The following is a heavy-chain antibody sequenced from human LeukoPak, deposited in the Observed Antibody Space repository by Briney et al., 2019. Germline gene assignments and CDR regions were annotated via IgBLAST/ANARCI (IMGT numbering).Heavy chain of an antibody. V-gene: IGHV3-7*03. Sequence: GGSLRLSCAASGCTFSSYWMSWIRQAPGKGLEWMANIKQDGSEKYNVDSVKGRFTISRDNAKNSLYLQMNSLRAEDTAVYYCATEGVVVPAAPNDYWGQGTLVTVSS. CDR3: ATEGVVVPAAPNDY. CDR1: GCTFSSYW. J-gene: IGHJ4*02. CDR2: IKQDGSEK. D-gene: IGHD2-2*01.